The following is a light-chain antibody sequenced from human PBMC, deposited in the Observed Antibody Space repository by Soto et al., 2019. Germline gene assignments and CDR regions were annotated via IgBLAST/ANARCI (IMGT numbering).Light chain of an antibody. V-gene: IGKV1-5*03. CDR2: KAS. CDR1: QSLSIW. Sequence: TKNCRASQSLSIWLAWYQQKPGKAPKFLIYKASTLQSGVPSRFSGSGSGTEFTLTITSLQPDDFATYYSHQSNRFPRTFGQGTKVDIK. J-gene: IGKJ1*01. CDR3: HQSNRFPRT.